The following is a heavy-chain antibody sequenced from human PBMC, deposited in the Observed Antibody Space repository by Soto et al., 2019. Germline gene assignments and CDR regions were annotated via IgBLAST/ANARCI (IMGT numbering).Heavy chain of an antibody. Sequence: PSETLSLTGTVSGDSISSASYFWGWIRQPPGKGLEWIGSVYFVGNSSYTPSLEGRLTISIDTSKKEFSLKLTSVTAADAAVYYCASVTFGGIVLAHWGQGTLVTVSS. CDR2: VYFVGNS. V-gene: IGHV4-39*07. CDR1: GDSISSASYF. J-gene: IGHJ4*02. D-gene: IGHD3-16*01. CDR3: ASVTFGGIVLAH.